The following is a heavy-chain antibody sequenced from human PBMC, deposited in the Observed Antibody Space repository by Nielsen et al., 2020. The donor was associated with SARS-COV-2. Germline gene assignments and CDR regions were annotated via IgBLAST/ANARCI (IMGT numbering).Heavy chain of an antibody. CDR2: IKQDGSEK. J-gene: IGHJ5*02. D-gene: IGHD1-26*01. V-gene: IGHV3-7*04. Sequence: GGSLRLSCAASGFTFSSYWMSWVRQAPGKGLEWVANIKQDGSEKYYVDSVKGRFTISRDNAKNSLYLQMNSLRAEDTAVYYCARGRGYSGSYQRWRIWGWFDPWGQGTLVTVSS. CDR3: ARGRGYSGSYQRWRIWGWFDP. CDR1: GFTFSSYW.